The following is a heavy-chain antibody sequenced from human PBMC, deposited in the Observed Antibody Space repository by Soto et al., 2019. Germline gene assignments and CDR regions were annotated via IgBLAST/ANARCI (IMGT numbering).Heavy chain of an antibody. J-gene: IGHJ5*02. V-gene: IGHV4-59*08. CDR3: ARHRWWLDP. CDR2: IYYSGST. D-gene: IGHD2-15*01. Sequence: ETLSLTCTVSGGSMTNDYWTWIRQPPGKGLEWIGYIYYSGSTNYNPSLKSRVTISVDTSKNQFSLKLSSVTAADTAVYHCARHRWWLDPWGQGTLVTVSS. CDR1: GGSMTNDY.